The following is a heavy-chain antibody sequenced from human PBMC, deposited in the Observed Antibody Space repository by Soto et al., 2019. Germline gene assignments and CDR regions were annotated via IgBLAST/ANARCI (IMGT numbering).Heavy chain of an antibody. CDR1: GYTFTSYG. CDR2: ISAYNGNT. J-gene: IGHJ6*02. D-gene: IGHD3-3*01. Sequence: GASVKVSCKXSGYTFTSYGISWVRQAPGQGLEWMGWISAYNGNTNYAQKLQGRVTMTTDTSTSTAYMELRSLRSDDTAVYYCARASDAGRDDFWSGYYRNEYYYYGMDVWGQGTTVTVSS. V-gene: IGHV1-18*04. CDR3: ARASDAGRDDFWSGYYRNEYYYYGMDV.